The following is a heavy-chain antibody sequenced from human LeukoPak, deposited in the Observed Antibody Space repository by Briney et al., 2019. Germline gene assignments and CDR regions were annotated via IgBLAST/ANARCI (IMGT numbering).Heavy chain of an antibody. V-gene: IGHV1-2*06. D-gene: IGHD6-13*01. Sequence: ASVKVSCKASGYTFIDYYIQWVRQAPGQGLEWMGRINPNSGGTNYAQKFQGRVTMSRDTSINTAYMELSSLRSDDTAVYHRAIGIPALGTFDYWGQGTLVTVSS. J-gene: IGHJ4*02. CDR1: GYTFIDYY. CDR2: INPNSGGT. CDR3: AIGIPALGTFDY.